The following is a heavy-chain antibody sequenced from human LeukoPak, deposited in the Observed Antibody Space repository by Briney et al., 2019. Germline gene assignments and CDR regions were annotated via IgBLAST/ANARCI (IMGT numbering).Heavy chain of an antibody. CDR1: GFTFSSYW. J-gene: IGHJ4*02. CDR2: IKQDGSEK. D-gene: IGHD3-3*01. Sequence: GGSLRLSCAASGFTFSSYWMSWVRQAPGKGLEWVANIKQDGSEKYYVDSVKGRFTISRDNAKNSLYLQMNSLRAEDTAVYYCARGGDFWSGYYPLYFDYWGQGTLVTVSS. V-gene: IGHV3-7*01. CDR3: ARGGDFWSGYYPLYFDY.